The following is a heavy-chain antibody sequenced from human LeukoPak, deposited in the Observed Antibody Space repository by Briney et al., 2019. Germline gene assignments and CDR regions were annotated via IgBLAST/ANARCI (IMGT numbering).Heavy chain of an antibody. CDR2: INQSGST. CDR1: GGSFSGYY. CDR3: ASKTYYYGSGSYYRY. D-gene: IGHD3-10*01. Sequence: PSETLSLTCAVYGGSFSGYYWSWIRQPPGKGLEWIGEINQSGSTNYNPSLKSRVTISVDTSKNQFSLKLSSVTAADTAVYYCASKTYYYGSGSYYRYWGQGTLVTVSS. J-gene: IGHJ4*02. V-gene: IGHV4-34*01.